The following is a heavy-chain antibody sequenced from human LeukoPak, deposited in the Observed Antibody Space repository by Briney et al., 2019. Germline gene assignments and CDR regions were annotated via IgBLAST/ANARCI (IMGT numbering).Heavy chain of an antibody. CDR2: IIPIFGTA. V-gene: IGHV1-69*13. D-gene: IGHD2-2*01. J-gene: IGHJ6*04. CDR3: ARGRVPAAMPPGDV. CDR1: GYTFTGYY. Sequence: ASVKVSCKASGYTFTGYYMHWVRQAPGQGLEWMGGIIPIFGTANYAQKFQGRVTITADESTSTAYMELSSLRSEDTAVYYCARGRVPAAMPPGDVWGKGTTVTVSS.